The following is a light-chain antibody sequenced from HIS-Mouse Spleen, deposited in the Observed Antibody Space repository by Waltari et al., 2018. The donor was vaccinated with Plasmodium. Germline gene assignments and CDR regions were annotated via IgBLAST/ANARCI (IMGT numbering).Light chain of an antibody. CDR3: YSTDSSGNHRV. J-gene: IGLJ3*02. CDR1: ALPKNY. CDR2: EDS. Sequence: SYELTQPTPLSVSTGRTARITCAGAALPKNYASWYQQKSGQAPVLVISEDSKRPSGIPERFSGSSSGTMATLTISGAQVEDEADYYCYSTDSSGNHRVFGGGTKLTVL. V-gene: IGLV3-10*01.